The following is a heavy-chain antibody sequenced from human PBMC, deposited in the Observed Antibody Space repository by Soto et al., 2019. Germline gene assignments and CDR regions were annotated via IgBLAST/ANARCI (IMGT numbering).Heavy chain of an antibody. CDR3: ARDNVGATTTYYYYYCGMDV. J-gene: IGHJ6*02. CDR1: GGTFSSYA. V-gene: IGHV1-69*06. Sequence: QVQLVQSGAEVKKPGSSVKVSCKASGGTFSSYAISWVRQAPGQGLEWMGGIIPIFGTANYAQKFQGRVTITADKSTSTDYMELSSLRSEDTAVYYCARDNVGATTTYYYYYCGMDVWGQGTTVTVSS. CDR2: IIPIFGTA. D-gene: IGHD1-26*01.